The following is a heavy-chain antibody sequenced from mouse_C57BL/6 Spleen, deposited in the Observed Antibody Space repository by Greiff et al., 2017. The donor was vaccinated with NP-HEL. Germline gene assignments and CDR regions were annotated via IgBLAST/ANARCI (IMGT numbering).Heavy chain of an antibody. V-gene: IGHV1-82*01. J-gene: IGHJ2*01. CDR1: GYAFSSSW. CDR2: IYPGDGDT. CDR3: ARGGGNWDNY. D-gene: IGHD4-1*01. Sequence: QVQLKQSGPELVKPGASVKISCKASGYAFSSSWMNWVKQRPGKGLEWIGRIYPGDGDTNYNGKFKGKATLTADKSSSTAYMQLSSLTSEDSAVYFCARGGGNWDNYWGQGTTLTVSS.